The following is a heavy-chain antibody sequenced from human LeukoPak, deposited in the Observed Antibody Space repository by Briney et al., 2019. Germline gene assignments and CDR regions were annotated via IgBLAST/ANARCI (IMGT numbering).Heavy chain of an antibody. D-gene: IGHD3-22*01. CDR1: GFTFSTNY. J-gene: IGHJ4*02. Sequence: GGSLRLSCAASGFTFSTNYMGWVRQAPGKGLEWVSVIYSGGSPYYADSVKGRFTISRDNSKNTLYLQMNSLRAEDTAVYYCARDLNYYDSSGYGHWGQGTLVTVSS. CDR2: IYSGGSP. CDR3: ARDLNYYDSSGYGH. V-gene: IGHV3-53*01.